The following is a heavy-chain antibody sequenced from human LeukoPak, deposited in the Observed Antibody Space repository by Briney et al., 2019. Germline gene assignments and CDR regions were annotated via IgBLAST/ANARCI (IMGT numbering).Heavy chain of an antibody. D-gene: IGHD2-15*01. V-gene: IGHV4-34*01. CDR2: INYSGST. Sequence: SETLSLTCAVYNESFSGYYWNWIRHPPGKGLEWIGEINYSGSTNYNPSLKSRVTMSVDKSKKLLSLKLTSVTAADTAVYYCAREGRGGHNFDSWGQGTLVIVSS. CDR1: NESFSGYY. CDR3: AREGRGGHNFDS. J-gene: IGHJ4*02.